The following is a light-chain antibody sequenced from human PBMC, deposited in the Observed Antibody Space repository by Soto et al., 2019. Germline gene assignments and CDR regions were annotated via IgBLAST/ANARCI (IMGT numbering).Light chain of an antibody. Sequence: DIQMTQSPSTLSASVGDRVTITCRASQSISSWLAWYQQKPGKAPKLLIYDASSLENGVPSRFSGSGSGTAFTLTISSLQPDDFATYYCQQYNSYSPYTFGQGTKLEIK. J-gene: IGKJ2*01. CDR1: QSISSW. V-gene: IGKV1-5*01. CDR2: DAS. CDR3: QQYNSYSPYT.